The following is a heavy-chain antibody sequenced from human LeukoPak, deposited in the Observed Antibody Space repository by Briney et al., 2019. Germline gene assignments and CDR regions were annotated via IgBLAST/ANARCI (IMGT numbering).Heavy chain of an antibody. CDR3: AKAGANWFDP. Sequence: PGGSLRLSCAASGFTFSGYAMSWVRQAPGKGLQWVATISRSGDDTYYADSVKGRFNVSRDNSKNTLYVQMNSLRAEDTAIYYCAKAGANWFDPWGQGTLVTVSS. CDR1: GFTFSGYA. V-gene: IGHV3-23*01. CDR2: ISRSGDDT. J-gene: IGHJ5*02. D-gene: IGHD3-10*01.